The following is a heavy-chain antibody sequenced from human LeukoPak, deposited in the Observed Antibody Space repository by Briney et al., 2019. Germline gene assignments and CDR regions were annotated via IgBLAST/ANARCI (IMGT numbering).Heavy chain of an antibody. J-gene: IGHJ4*02. CDR1: GYTFTSYD. Sequence: GASVKVSCKASGYTFTSYDIHWVRQATGQGLEWMGWMNPNSGNTGYAQKFQGRVTMTRDTSISTAYMELSSLRSEDTAVYYCARATTVGTYFLDYWGQGTLVTVSS. V-gene: IGHV1-8*01. CDR3: ARATTVGTYFLDY. CDR2: MNPNSGNT. D-gene: IGHD4-23*01.